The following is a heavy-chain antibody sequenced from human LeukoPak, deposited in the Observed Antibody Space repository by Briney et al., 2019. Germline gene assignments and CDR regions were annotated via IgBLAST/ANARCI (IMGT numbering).Heavy chain of an antibody. Sequence: PSETLSLTCTVSGGSISSGGYYWSWIRQPPGKGLEWIGYIYHSGSTYYNPSLKSRVTISVDRSKNQFSLKLSSVTAADTAVYYCARGIVATPFDYWGQGTLVTVSS. CDR3: ARGIVATPFDY. D-gene: IGHD5-12*01. CDR1: GGSISSGGYY. V-gene: IGHV4-30-2*01. CDR2: IYHSGST. J-gene: IGHJ4*02.